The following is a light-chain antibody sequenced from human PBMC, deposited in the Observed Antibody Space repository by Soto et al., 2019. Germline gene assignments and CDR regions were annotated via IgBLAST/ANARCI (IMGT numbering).Light chain of an antibody. CDR3: QQRSNWPIT. CDR2: GAK. J-gene: IGKJ5*01. Sequence: DIQMTQSPSFLSASVGDRVTITCRASQAISNYLNWYQQKPGKAPNLLIFGAKTLQSGVPGRFSGSGSGTDVTLTISSLEPEDFALYYCQQRSNWPITFGQGTRLEIK. CDR1: QAISNY. V-gene: IGKV1-39*02.